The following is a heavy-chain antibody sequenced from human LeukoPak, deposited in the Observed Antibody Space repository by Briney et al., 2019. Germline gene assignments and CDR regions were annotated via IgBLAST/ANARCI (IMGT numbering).Heavy chain of an antibody. CDR3: ARIGQQSADLNWFDP. CDR2: IYYSGST. Sequence: SETLSLTCTASGGSISSSSYYWGWIRQPPGKGLEWIGSIYYSGSTYYNPSLKSRVTISVDTSKNQFSLKLSSVTAADTAVYYCARIGQQSADLNWFDPWGQGTLVTVSS. CDR1: GGSISSSSYY. V-gene: IGHV4-39*07. J-gene: IGHJ5*02. D-gene: IGHD6-13*01.